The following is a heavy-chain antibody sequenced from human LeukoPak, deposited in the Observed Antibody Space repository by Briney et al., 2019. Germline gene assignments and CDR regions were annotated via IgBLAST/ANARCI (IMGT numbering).Heavy chain of an antibody. CDR1: GFTFSSYA. D-gene: IGHD7-27*01. CDR3: AKVLGIERDYFDY. J-gene: IGHJ4*02. Sequence: GGSLRLSCAASGFTFSSYAMSWVRQAPGKGLEWVSAISGSGGSTYYADSVKGRFTISRDNTKNTLYLQMNSLRAEDTAVYYCAKVLGIERDYFDYWGQGTLVTVSS. V-gene: IGHV3-23*01. CDR2: ISGSGGST.